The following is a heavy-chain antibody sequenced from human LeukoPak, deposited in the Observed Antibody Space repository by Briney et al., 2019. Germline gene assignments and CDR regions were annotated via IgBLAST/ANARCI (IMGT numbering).Heavy chain of an antibody. CDR1: GFTFSSYS. V-gene: IGHV3-21*01. CDR3: ARVTTTVDAFDI. J-gene: IGHJ3*02. CDR2: ISSSSSYI. Sequence: PGGSLRLSCAASGFTFSSYSMNWVRQAPGKGLEWVSSISSSSSYIYYADSVKGRFTISRDNAKNSLYLQMNSLRAEDTAVYYCARVTTTVDAFDIWGQGTMVTVSS. D-gene: IGHD4-17*01.